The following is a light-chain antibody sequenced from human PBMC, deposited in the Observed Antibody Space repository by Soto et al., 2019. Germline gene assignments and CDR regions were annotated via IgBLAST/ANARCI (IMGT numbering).Light chain of an antibody. CDR2: WAS. Sequence: DIVMTQSPVSLSVSLGERATINCKSSQTVFHSSYNKDFLAWYQQKPGQPPKLLFYWASTRESGVPARFSGGGSGTDFSLTIICLQAEDVAGCYCQQYYSMHTFGQGTKLEIK. V-gene: IGKV4-1*01. J-gene: IGKJ2*01. CDR1: QTVFHSSYNKDF. CDR3: QQYYSMHT.